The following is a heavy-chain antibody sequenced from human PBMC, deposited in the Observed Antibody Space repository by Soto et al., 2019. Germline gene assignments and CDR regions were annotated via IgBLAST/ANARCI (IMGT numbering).Heavy chain of an antibody. CDR1: GFTFSSYA. CDR2: ISGSGGST. V-gene: IGHV3-23*01. D-gene: IGHD2-21*01. CDR3: MRGCGQYHYGMDV. J-gene: IGHJ6*02. Sequence: EVQLLESGGGLVQPGGSLRLSCAASGFTFSSYAMSWVRQAPGKGLEWVSAISGSGGSTYYADSVKGRFTISRDNSKNKLYLQMNILRAEDTAVYYGMRGCGQYHYGMDVWGQGTTVTVSS.